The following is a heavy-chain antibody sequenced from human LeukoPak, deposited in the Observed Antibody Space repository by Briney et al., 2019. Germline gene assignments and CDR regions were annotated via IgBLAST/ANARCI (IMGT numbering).Heavy chain of an antibody. CDR2: IYPGDSDT. Sequence: GKSLKISCKGSGYSFTSYWIGWVRQMPGKGLEWMGIIYPGDSDTRYSPSFQGQVTISADKSISTAYLQWSSLKASDTAMYYCARLGSMVRGVIITYYGMDVWGQGTTVTVSS. J-gene: IGHJ6*02. V-gene: IGHV5-51*01. CDR3: ARLGSMVRGVIITYYGMDV. D-gene: IGHD3-10*01. CDR1: GYSFTSYW.